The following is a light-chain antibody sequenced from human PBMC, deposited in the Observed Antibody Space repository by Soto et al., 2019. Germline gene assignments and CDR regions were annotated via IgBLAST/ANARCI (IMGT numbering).Light chain of an antibody. CDR2: AAS. V-gene: IGKV1-39*01. J-gene: IGKJ2*01. CDR1: QGISTY. Sequence: DIQVTQSPVSLSASVGDRVTVTCRTSQGISTYLNGYQHKAGDAPRLLISAASDLQKGVPSRFSGSGSGADFTLTISSLRPEDFATYYCQQAYITPYTFGQGTKLEI. CDR3: QQAYITPYT.